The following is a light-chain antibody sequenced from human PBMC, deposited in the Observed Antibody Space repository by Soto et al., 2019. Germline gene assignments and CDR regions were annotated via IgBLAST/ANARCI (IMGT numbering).Light chain of an antibody. J-gene: IGKJ1*01. Sequence: EIGLPQSPGTLSLSPGERATLSCGASQTVTRNYLAWHQQKPGQTPRLLVYGASSRATGIPDRFSGSGSGTDFTLTISRLEPEDFAVYYCQQYNNWPRTFGQGTKVDIK. CDR2: GAS. V-gene: IGKV3-20*01. CDR3: QQYNNWPRT. CDR1: QTVTRNY.